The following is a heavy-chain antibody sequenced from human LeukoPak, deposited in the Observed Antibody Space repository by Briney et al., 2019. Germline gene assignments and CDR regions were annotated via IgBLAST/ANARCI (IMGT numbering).Heavy chain of an antibody. CDR1: GGSISSSSYY. J-gene: IGHJ6*03. Sequence: SETLSLTCTVSGGSISSSSYYWGWIRQPPGKGLEWIGSIYYSGSTYYNPSLKSRVTISVDTSKNQFSLKLSSVTAADTAVYYCARETSDYGGNSGSSYYMDVWGKGTTVTVSS. V-gene: IGHV4-39*07. CDR2: IYYSGST. D-gene: IGHD4-23*01. CDR3: ARETSDYGGNSGSSYYMDV.